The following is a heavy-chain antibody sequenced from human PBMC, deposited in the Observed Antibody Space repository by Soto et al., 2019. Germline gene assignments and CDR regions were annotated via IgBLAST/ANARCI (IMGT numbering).Heavy chain of an antibody. V-gene: IGHV4-30-4*01. Sequence: PSETLSLTCTVSGGSISSGDYYWSWIRQPPGKGLEWIGYIYYSGSTYYNPSLKSRVTISVDTSKNQFSLKLSSVTAADTAVYYCARAGVEVLGMDVWRKGTTVTVSS. D-gene: IGHD2-15*01. CDR3: ARAGVEVLGMDV. CDR2: IYYSGST. CDR1: GGSISSGDYY. J-gene: IGHJ6*04.